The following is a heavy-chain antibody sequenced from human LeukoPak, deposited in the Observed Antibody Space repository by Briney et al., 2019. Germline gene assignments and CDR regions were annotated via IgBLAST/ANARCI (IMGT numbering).Heavy chain of an antibody. J-gene: IGHJ4*02. V-gene: IGHV3-7*03. D-gene: IGHD3-22*01. Sequence: GGSLRLSCAASGFTFSSYWMSWVRQAPGKGLEWVANIKKDGSEKYYVDSVKGRFTISRDNAKTSLYLQMNSLRAEDTALYYCAKVGLYYDSSGYYDYWGQGTLVTVSS. CDR3: AKVGLYYDSSGYYDY. CDR2: IKKDGSEK. CDR1: GFTFSSYW.